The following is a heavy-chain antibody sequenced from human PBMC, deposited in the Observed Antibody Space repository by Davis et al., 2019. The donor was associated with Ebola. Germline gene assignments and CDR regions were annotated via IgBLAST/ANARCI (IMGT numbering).Heavy chain of an antibody. CDR3: ARDRAGATTGVFGY. J-gene: IGHJ4*02. CDR1: GGSISSSNW. V-gene: IGHV4-4*02. D-gene: IGHD1-26*01. Sequence: PSETLSLTCAVSGGSISSSNWWSWVRQPPGKGLEWIGEIYHSGSTNYNPSLKSRVTISVDTSKNQFSLKLSSVTAADTAVYYCARDRAGATTGVFGYWGQGTLVTVSS. CDR2: IYHSGST.